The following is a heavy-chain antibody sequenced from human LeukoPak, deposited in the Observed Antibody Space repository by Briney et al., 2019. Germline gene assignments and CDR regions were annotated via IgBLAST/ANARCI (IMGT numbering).Heavy chain of an antibody. CDR3: ARDGCSSTSCNFDY. Sequence: PGGSLRLSCAASGFTFSSYNMNWVRQAPGKGLEWVSYISTTSSIIYYSDSVKGRFTISRDNAKHSLYLQMNSLRAEDTAVYYCARDGCSSTSCNFDYWGQGTLVTVSS. CDR1: GFTFSSYN. J-gene: IGHJ4*02. D-gene: IGHD2-2*01. CDR2: ISTTSSII. V-gene: IGHV3-48*04.